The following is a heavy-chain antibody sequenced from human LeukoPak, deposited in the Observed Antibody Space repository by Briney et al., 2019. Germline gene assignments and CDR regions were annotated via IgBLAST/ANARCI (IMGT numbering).Heavy chain of an antibody. CDR2: MSGSGDTT. V-gene: IGHV3-23*01. D-gene: IGHD3-3*01. CDR1: GFSFTSFA. J-gene: IGHJ4*02. CDR3: ASGVTSALDY. Sequence: PGGSLRLSCAGSGFSFTSFAMCWVRQAPGRGLECVSAMSGSGDTTCYADSVKGRFTLSRDLSTNTLYLQMNSLRAAETAVYYCASGVTSALDYWGQGTLVTVSS.